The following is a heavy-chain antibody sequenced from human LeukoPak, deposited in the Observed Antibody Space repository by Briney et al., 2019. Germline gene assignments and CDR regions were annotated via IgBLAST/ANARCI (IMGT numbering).Heavy chain of an antibody. J-gene: IGHJ5*02. CDR2: IYYSGST. CDR1: GGSISSYY. D-gene: IGHD3-10*01. Sequence: SETLSLTCTVSGGSISSYYWSWIRQPPGKGLEWIGYIYYSGSTNYNPSLKSRVTISVDTSKNQFSLKLSSVTAADTAVYYCARDRPYYGSGSSGFDPWGQGTLVTVSS. V-gene: IGHV4-59*01. CDR3: ARDRPYYGSGSSGFDP.